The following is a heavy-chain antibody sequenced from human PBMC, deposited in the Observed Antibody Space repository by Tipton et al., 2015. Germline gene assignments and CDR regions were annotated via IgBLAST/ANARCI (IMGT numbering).Heavy chain of an antibody. CDR2: ISGSGGSS. CDR1: GFTFNTYA. Sequence: SLRLSCAASGFTFNTYAMNWVRQGPGKGLEWVSAISGSGGSSYYADSVKGRFNISRDNSKNTLHLQMNSLRAEDTAVYYCGKWDVWGQGTTVTVSS. CDR3: GKWDV. J-gene: IGHJ6*02. V-gene: IGHV3-23*01.